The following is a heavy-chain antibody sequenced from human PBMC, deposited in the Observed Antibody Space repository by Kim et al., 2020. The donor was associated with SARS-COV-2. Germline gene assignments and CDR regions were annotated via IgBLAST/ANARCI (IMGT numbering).Heavy chain of an antibody. V-gene: IGHV1-69*13. CDR1: GGTFSSYA. CDR2: IISIFGTA. J-gene: IGHJ3*02. D-gene: IGHD5-12*01. CDR3: AREGLGYSGYDLYDGFDI. Sequence: SVKVSCKASGGTFSSYAISWVRQAPGQGLEWMGGIISIFGTANYAQKFQGRVTITADETTSTAYMELSSLRSEDTAVYYCAREGLGYSGYDLYDGFDIWSQGTLVTVSS.